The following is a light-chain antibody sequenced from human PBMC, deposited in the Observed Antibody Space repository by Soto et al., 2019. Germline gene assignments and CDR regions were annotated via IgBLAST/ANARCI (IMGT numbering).Light chain of an antibody. V-gene: IGLV1-40*01. J-gene: IGLJ2*01. CDR1: SSNIGAGYD. CDR2: GNI. CDR3: QSYDSTLSGSL. Sequence: QPVLTQPPSVSGAPGQRVTISCTGSSSNIGAGYDVHWYQQLPGTAPKLLIHGNINRPSGVPDRFSGSKSGTSASLAITGLQAEDEADYYCQSYDSTLSGSLFGGGTKLTVL.